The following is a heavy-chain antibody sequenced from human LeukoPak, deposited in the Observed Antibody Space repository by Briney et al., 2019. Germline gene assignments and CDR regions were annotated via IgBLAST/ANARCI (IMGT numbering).Heavy chain of an antibody. Sequence: ASVNVSCKASGYTFTSYAMHWVRQAPGQRLEWMGWINAGNGNTKYSQKFQGRVTITRDTSASTAYMELSSLRSEDTAVYYCARDYDFWSGYPHFDYWGQGTLVTVSS. CDR2: INAGNGNT. V-gene: IGHV1-3*01. J-gene: IGHJ4*02. CDR3: ARDYDFWSGYPHFDY. D-gene: IGHD3-3*01. CDR1: GYTFTSYA.